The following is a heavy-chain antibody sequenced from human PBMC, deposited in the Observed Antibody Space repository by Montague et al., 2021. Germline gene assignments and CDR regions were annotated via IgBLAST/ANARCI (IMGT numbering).Heavy chain of an antibody. Sequence: SVKVSCKASGYTFTSYGISWVRQAPGQGLEWMGWISAYNGSTNYAQKFQGRVTMNIDTSTSTAYMELRSLRSDDTAVYYCARDYSYGDYGFGYWGQGTLVTVSS. CDR2: ISAYNGST. J-gene: IGHJ4*02. D-gene: IGHD4-17*01. CDR3: ARDYSYGDYGFGY. CDR1: GYTFTSYG. V-gene: IGHV1-18*01.